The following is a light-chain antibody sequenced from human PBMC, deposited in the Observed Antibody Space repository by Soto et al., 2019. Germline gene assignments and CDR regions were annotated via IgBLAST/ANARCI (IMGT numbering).Light chain of an antibody. CDR1: SSNIVNNY. Sequence: QSVLTQPPSVSAAPGQKVTISCSGSSSNIVNNYVSWYQQLPGTAPKLIIYDTTERPSGIPDRFSGSKSGTSATLGITGLQTGDEADYYCGTWDSSLSVVLFGGGTKLTVL. J-gene: IGLJ2*01. CDR2: DTT. V-gene: IGLV1-51*01. CDR3: GTWDSSLSVVL.